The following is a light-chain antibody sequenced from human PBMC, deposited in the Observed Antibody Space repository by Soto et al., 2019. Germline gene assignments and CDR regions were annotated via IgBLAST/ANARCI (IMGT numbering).Light chain of an antibody. CDR3: QQYGSSPRT. J-gene: IGKJ1*01. V-gene: IGKV3-20*01. Sequence: EIVLTQSPGTLSLSPGERATLSCRASQSVSSSYFAWYQQKPGQAPRLLIYGASNSATGIPDRFSGSGSGTDFTLTIIRLEPEDLAVYSCQQYGSSPRTFGQGNKVEIK. CDR1: QSVSSSY. CDR2: GAS.